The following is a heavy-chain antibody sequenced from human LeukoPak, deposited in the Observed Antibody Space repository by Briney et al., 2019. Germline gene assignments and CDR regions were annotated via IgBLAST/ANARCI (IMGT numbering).Heavy chain of an antibody. V-gene: IGHV4-39*07. D-gene: IGHD3-22*01. J-gene: IGHJ4*02. Sequence: SETLSLTCTVSGDSITSSAFYWGWIRQAPGKGLEWIGNIFHGGNTHYNPSLKSRVSISVDRSKNQFSLKLSSVTAADTAVYYCARDRRDSSGYYYVDYWGQGTLVTVSS. CDR3: ARDRRDSSGYYYVDY. CDR1: GDSITSSAFY. CDR2: IFHGGNT.